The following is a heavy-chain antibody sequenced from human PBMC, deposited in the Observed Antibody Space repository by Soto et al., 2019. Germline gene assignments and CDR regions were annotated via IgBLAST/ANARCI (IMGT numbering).Heavy chain of an antibody. CDR3: AKICSGGSCYSSYYYYYGMDV. V-gene: IGHV3-23*01. D-gene: IGHD2-15*01. Sequence: AGGSLRLSCAASGFTFSSYAMSWVRQAPGKGLEWVSAISGSGGSTYYADSVKGRFTISRDNSKNTLYLQMNSLRAEDTAVYYCAKICSGGSCYSSYYYYYGMDVWGQGTTVTVSS. CDR2: ISGSGGST. CDR1: GFTFSSYA. J-gene: IGHJ6*02.